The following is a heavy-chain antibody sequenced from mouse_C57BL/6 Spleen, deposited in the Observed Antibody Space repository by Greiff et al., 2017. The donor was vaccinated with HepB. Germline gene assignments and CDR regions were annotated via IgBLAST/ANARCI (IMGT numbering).Heavy chain of an antibody. J-gene: IGHJ4*01. V-gene: IGHV1-81*01. D-gene: IGHD1-1*01. CDR3: ARLDYGSSLYAMDY. CDR1: GYTFTSYG. Sequence: VQLQQSGAELARPGASVKLSCKASGYTFTSYGISWVKQRTGQGLEWIGEIYPRSGNTYYNEKFKGKATLTADKSSSPAYMELRSLTSEDSAVYFCARLDYGSSLYAMDYGGQGTSVTVSS. CDR2: IYPRSGNT.